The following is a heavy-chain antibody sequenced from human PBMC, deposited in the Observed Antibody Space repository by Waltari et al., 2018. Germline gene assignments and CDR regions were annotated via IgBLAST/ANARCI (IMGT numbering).Heavy chain of an antibody. D-gene: IGHD3-10*01. Sequence: QLQLQESGPGLVKPSEPLSLTCTVSGGSIGSSSYYWGWIRQPPGKGLEWIGSIYYSGRTYYNPSLKSRVTISVDTSKNQFSLKLSSVTAADTAVYYCARQLVRGATGWGQGTLVTVSS. J-gene: IGHJ4*02. CDR2: IYYSGRT. V-gene: IGHV4-39*01. CDR1: GGSIGSSSYY. CDR3: ARQLVRGATG.